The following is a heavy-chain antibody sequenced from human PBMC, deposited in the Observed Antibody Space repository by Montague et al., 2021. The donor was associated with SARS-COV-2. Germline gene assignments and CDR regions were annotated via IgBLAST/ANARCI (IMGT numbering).Heavy chain of an antibody. D-gene: IGHD5-24*01. CDR3: ARNGDAYPRYYFDY. J-gene: IGHJ4*02. Sequence: SETLSLTCSVSSGSVSSDYWSWIRQPPGKGLEWIGYIYSSGSTSYNPSLKSRVTISIDKSKNQFSLRLSSVTAADTAVYYCARNGDAYPRYYFDYWGQGTLVTGSS. CDR1: SGSVSSDY. V-gene: IGHV4-59*02. CDR2: IYSSGST.